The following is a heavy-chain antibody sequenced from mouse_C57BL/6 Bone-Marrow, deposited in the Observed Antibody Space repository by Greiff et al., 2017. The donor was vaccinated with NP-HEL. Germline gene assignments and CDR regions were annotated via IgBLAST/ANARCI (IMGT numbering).Heavy chain of an antibody. CDR2: IYPRSGNT. CDR1: GYTFTSYG. J-gene: IGHJ1*03. CDR3: ARMNYGRGYFDV. Sequence: VQRVESGAELARPGASVKLSCKASGYTFTSYGISWVKQRTGQGLEWIGEIYPRSGNTYYNEKFKGKATLTADKSSSTAYMELRSLTSEDSAVYFCARMNYGRGYFDVWGTGTTVTVSS. D-gene: IGHD1-1*01. V-gene: IGHV1-81*01.